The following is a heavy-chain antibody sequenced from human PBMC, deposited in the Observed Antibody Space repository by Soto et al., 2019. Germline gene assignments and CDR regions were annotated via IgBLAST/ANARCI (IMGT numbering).Heavy chain of an antibody. CDR3: ARLKKSMMVYAIQSRYYYYGMDV. CDR1: GYSFTSYW. J-gene: IGHJ6*02. Sequence: GESLKISCKGSGYSFTSYWISWVRQMPGKGLEWMGRIDPSDSYTNYSPSFQGHVTISADKSISTAYLQWSSLKASDTAMYYCARLKKSMMVYAIQSRYYYYGMDVWGQGTTVTVS. D-gene: IGHD2-8*01. V-gene: IGHV5-10-1*01. CDR2: IDPSDSYT.